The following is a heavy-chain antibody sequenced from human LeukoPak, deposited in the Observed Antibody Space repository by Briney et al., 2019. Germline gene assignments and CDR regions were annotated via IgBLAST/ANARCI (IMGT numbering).Heavy chain of an antibody. V-gene: IGHV3-23*01. CDR1: GFTFSSYA. D-gene: IGHD4-23*01. Sequence: GGSLRLSCAASGFTFSSYAMSWVRQAPGKGLEWVSAISGSGGSTYYADSVKGRFTISRDNSKNTLYLQMNSLRAEDTAVYYCAKESSWGTVVTPGGPSAWGQGTLVTVSS. CDR3: AKESSWGTVVTPGGPSA. J-gene: IGHJ5*02. CDR2: ISGSGGST.